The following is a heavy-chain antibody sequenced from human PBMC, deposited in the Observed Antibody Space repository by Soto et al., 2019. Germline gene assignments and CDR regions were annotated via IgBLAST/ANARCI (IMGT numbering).Heavy chain of an antibody. CDR1: GLTLSTSS. CDR2: IRRHTSVT. Sequence: PGGSLRLSCAAFGLTLSTSSMNWVRQAPGRGLEWISYIRRHTSVTAYADSVKGRFTISRDSAKNSLYLQMDSLRAEDTAVYYCLVVPVPGAFEIRGQGTMVTVSS. CDR3: LVVPVPGAFEI. V-gene: IGHV3-48*01. D-gene: IGHD2-2*01. J-gene: IGHJ3*02.